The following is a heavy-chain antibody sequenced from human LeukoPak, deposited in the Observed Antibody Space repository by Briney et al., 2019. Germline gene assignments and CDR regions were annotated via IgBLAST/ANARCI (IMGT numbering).Heavy chain of an antibody. D-gene: IGHD3-10*01. V-gene: IGHV3-21*01. J-gene: IGHJ4*02. Sequence: PGGSLRLSCAASGSTFSSYSMNWVRQAPGKGLEWVSSISSSSSYIYYTDSVKGRFTISRDNAKNSLYLQMNSLRAEDTAVYYCAREDSYYYGSGSYPFDYWGQGTLVTVSS. CDR3: AREDSYYYGSGSYPFDY. CDR2: ISSSSSYI. CDR1: GSTFSSYS.